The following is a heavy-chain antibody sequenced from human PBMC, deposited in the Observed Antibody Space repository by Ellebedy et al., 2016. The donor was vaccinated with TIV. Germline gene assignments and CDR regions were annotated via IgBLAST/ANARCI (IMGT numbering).Heavy chain of an antibody. V-gene: IGHV1-69*04. CDR2: VIPILTMS. J-gene: IGHJ4*02. CDR3: ARADETGVFRDF. Sequence: AASVKVSCKASGGSFGTYAINWVRQAPGQGLEWMGRVIPILTMSHYGQKFQGRVTITADIYTRTAYMELRSLRSEDTAMYYCARADETGVFRDFWGQGTLVIVSS. D-gene: IGHD1-14*01. CDR1: GGSFGTYA.